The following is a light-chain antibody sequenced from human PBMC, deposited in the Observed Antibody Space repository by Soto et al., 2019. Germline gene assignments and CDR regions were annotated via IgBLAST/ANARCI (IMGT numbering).Light chain of an antibody. J-gene: IGKJ4*01. Sequence: DIQLTQAPSSLSAYVGYRGTITCRARQRISADLNWYQHKPGKAPRLLIYTAYSLQSGVPSRCSGSGYGTDFTLTISSLQPEDFATYYCQQSYNNPLTFGGGTKVDIK. CDR2: TAY. CDR1: QRISAD. V-gene: IGKV1-39*01. CDR3: QQSYNNPLT.